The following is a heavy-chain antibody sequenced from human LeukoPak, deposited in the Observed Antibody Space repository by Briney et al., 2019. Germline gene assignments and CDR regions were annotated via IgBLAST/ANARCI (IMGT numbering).Heavy chain of an antibody. D-gene: IGHD3-3*01. CDR3: AREPIRFLEWFHRRGNNWFDP. V-gene: IGHV1-2*02. Sequence: ASVNVSCKASGYTFTGYYMHWVRQAPGQGLEWKGWIDPNSGGTNYAQKFQGRVTMTRDTSISTAYMELSRLRSDDTAAYYCAREPIRFLEWFHRRGNNWFDPWGQGTLVTVSS. CDR1: GYTFTGYY. CDR2: IDPNSGGT. J-gene: IGHJ5*02.